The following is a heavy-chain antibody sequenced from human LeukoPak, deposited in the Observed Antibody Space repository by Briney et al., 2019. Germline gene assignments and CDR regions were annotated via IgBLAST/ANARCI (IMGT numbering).Heavy chain of an antibody. D-gene: IGHD6-6*01. J-gene: IGHJ4*02. Sequence: PSETLSLTCTVSGGSISSYYWSWIRQPPGKGLEWIGYIYYSGSTNYNPSLKSRVTISVDTSKNQFSLKPSSVTAADTAVYYCARVRSSSSGEAYYFDYWGQGTLVTVSS. CDR3: ARVRSSSSGEAYYFDY. CDR2: IYYSGST. V-gene: IGHV4-59*12. CDR1: GGSISSYY.